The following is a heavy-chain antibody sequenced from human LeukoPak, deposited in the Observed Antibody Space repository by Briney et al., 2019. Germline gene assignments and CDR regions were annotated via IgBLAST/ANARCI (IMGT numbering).Heavy chain of an antibody. V-gene: IGHV4-34*01. D-gene: IGHD5-24*01. CDR2: INHSGST. CDR1: GGSFTGYY. Sequence: PETLSLTCVLYGGSFTGYYWSWVRQPPGEGREWIGEINHSGSTNYNTCLKSRVTISVDTSRNQFPLKLSSVTAADTAVYYCARGGGRRDCYNFPDNYYYYRDVWGKGTTVTVSS. J-gene: IGHJ6*03. CDR3: ARGGGRRDCYNFPDNYYYYRDV.